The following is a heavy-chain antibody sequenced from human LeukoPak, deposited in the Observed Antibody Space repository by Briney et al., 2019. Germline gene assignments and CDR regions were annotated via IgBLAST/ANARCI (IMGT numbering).Heavy chain of an antibody. Sequence: PGGSLRLSCAASGSTFSSYSMNWVRQAPGKGLEWVSCIRSSSSYIYYADSVKGRFTISRDNAKNSLYLQMNSLRAEDTAVYYCAGKNEYSYGSIFDYWGQGTLVTVSS. D-gene: IGHD5-18*01. CDR1: GSTFSSYS. J-gene: IGHJ4*02. CDR2: IRSSSSYI. V-gene: IGHV3-21*01. CDR3: AGKNEYSYGSIFDY.